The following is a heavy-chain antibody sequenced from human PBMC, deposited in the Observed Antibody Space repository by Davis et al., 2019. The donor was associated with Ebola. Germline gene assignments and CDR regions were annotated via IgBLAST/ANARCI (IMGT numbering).Heavy chain of an antibody. CDR1: GFTFSSYS. J-gene: IGHJ6*04. D-gene: IGHD6-13*01. V-gene: IGHV3-48*01. CDR3: ANIAAAGIDYYYYGMDV. CDR2: ISSSSSTI. Sequence: GESLKISCAASGFTFSSYSMNWVRQAPGKGLEWVSYISSSSSTIYYADSVKGRFTISRDNAKNSLYLQMNSLRAEDTAVYYCANIAAAGIDYYYYGMDVWGKGTTVTVSS.